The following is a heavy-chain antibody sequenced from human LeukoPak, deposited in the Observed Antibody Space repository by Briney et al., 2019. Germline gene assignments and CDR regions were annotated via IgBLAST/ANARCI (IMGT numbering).Heavy chain of an antibody. Sequence: ASVKVSCKASAYTFSNYGFNWVRQAPGQGLEWMGWISAYNGNTKYAQKLQGRFAMSTDTSTSTAYMELRSLTSDDTAVYYCARDLAGSGSYYTDYWGQGTLVTVSS. D-gene: IGHD3-10*01. J-gene: IGHJ4*02. CDR3: ARDLAGSGSYYTDY. V-gene: IGHV1-18*01. CDR2: ISAYNGNT. CDR1: AYTFSNYG.